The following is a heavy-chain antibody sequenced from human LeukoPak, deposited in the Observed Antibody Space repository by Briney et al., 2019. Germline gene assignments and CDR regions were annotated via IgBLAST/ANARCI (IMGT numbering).Heavy chain of an antibody. V-gene: IGHV4-61*01. D-gene: IGHD1-26*01. CDR1: YYSIRSGYY. CDR3: TRVMVGATTDY. CDR2: IYYSGNT. Sequence: PSETLSLTCTVSYYSIRSGYYWGWIRQPPGKGLEWIGSIYYSGNTNYNPSLKSRVTISVDTSKNQFSLKLTSVTAADTAVYYCTRVMVGATTDYWGQGTLVTVSS. J-gene: IGHJ4*02.